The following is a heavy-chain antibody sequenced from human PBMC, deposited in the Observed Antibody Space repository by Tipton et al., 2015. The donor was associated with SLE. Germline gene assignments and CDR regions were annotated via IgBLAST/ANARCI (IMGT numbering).Heavy chain of an antibody. CDR1: GFTFTSYG. CDR3: ARRAVAGYFDS. Sequence: QSGAEVKKPGASVKVSCKASGFTFTSYGISWVRQAPGQGLEWMGWVNPNSGNTAYAQKFQGRVTMTRDTSISTAYMELSSLTSEDTAVYYCARRAVAGYFDSWGQGTLVTVSS. D-gene: IGHD6-19*01. V-gene: IGHV1-8*02. J-gene: IGHJ4*02. CDR2: VNPNSGNT.